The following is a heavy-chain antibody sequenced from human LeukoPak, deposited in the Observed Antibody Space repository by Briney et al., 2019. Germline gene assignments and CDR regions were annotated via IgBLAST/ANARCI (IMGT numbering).Heavy chain of an antibody. CDR2: IYPGDSDT. Sequence: GESRKFSCKCSGYSCTSYWIAWVRQMPRKGLEWMGIIYPGDSDTTYSPSFQGQVTISADKSISAAYLQWSSLKASDTTMYYCARQGMSRALGYCPNGVCSTGWFVPRGQATLVTVSS. J-gene: IGHJ5*02. V-gene: IGHV5-51*01. CDR1: GYSCTSYW. CDR3: ARQGMSRALGYCPNGVCSTGWFVP. D-gene: IGHD2-8*01.